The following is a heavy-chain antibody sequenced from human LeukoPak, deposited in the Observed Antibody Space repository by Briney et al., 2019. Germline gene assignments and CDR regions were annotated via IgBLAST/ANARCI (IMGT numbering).Heavy chain of an antibody. J-gene: IGHJ4*02. D-gene: IGHD2-2*02. CDR3: VRHGRHYISTGCYTGYYFDQ. V-gene: IGHV4-38-2*02. CDR2: ICHSGTT. CDR1: DYSLSSSYF. Sequence: PSETLSLTCTVSDYSLSSSYFWAWIRQPPGKGLEWIGSICHSGTTYYNPSLKSRVTISVGMSKNYFSLKLNSVTAADTAVYYCVRHGRHYISTGCYTGYYFDQWGQGTLVTVSS.